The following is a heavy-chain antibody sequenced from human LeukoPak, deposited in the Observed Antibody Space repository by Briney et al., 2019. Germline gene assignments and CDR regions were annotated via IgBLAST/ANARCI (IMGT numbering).Heavy chain of an antibody. CDR3: AREDDYGGYMGAFDI. CDR2: IYTSGST. D-gene: IGHD4-17*01. CDR1: GGSISSGSYY. Sequence: SETLSLTCTVSGGSISSGSYYWSWIRQPAGKGLEWIGRIYTSGSTNYNPSLKSRVTISVDTSKNQFSLKLSSVTAADTAVYYCAREDDYGGYMGAFDIWGQGTMVTVSS. V-gene: IGHV4-61*02. J-gene: IGHJ3*02.